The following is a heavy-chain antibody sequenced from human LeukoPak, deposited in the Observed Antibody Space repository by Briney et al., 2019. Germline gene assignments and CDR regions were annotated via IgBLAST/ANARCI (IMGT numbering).Heavy chain of an antibody. CDR1: GFTFSSYP. Sequence: GRSLTLSCAASGFTFSSYPMHWVRQAPGKGLQWVAVISYDATNKYYADSVKGRFTISRDDSKNTLWLQMNSLRAEDTAVYYCARDIQTAAGYWGQGTLVTVSS. V-gene: IGHV3-30-3*01. CDR2: ISYDATNK. J-gene: IGHJ4*02. CDR3: ARDIQTAAGY. D-gene: IGHD6-13*01.